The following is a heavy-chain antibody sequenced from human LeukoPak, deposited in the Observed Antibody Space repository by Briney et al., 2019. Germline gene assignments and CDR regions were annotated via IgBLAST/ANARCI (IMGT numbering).Heavy chain of an antibody. CDR3: AKSPRFDLLYYYMDI. CDR1: GFTFSSYA. CDR2: ISGSGGST. V-gene: IGHV3-23*01. D-gene: IGHD5/OR15-5a*01. J-gene: IGHJ6*03. Sequence: GGSLRLSCAASGFTFSSYAMSWVRQAPGKGLEWVSAISGSGGSTYYADSVKGRFTISRDNSKNTLYLQMNSLRAEDTAVYFCAKSPRFDLLYYYMDIWGKGTTVTVSS.